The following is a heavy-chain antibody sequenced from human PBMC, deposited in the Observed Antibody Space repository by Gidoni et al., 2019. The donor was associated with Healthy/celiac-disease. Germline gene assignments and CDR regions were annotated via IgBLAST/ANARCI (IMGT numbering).Heavy chain of an antibody. D-gene: IGHD3-22*01. Sequence: QVQLQESGPGLVKPSQTLSLTCTVSGGSISSGDYYWSWIRQPPGKGLEWIGYIYYSGSTYYNPSLKSRVTISVDTSKNQFSLKLSSVTAADTAVYYCARGASDSSGYYYYYGMDVWGRGTTVTVSS. CDR2: IYYSGST. CDR1: GGSISSGDYY. CDR3: ARGASDSSGYYYYYGMDV. J-gene: IGHJ6*02. V-gene: IGHV4-30-4*01.